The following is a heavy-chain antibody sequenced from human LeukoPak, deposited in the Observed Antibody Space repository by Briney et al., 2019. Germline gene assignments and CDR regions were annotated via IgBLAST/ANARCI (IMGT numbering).Heavy chain of an antibody. Sequence: KTGESLKISSKGSGYSFTNYWIGWVRQMPGKGLEWMGIIYPGDSDTRYSPSFQGQVTISADKSISTAYLQWSSLKASDTGMYYCARQGSSVVPPGGYYYMDVWGKGTTVTVSS. V-gene: IGHV5-51*01. CDR1: GYSFTNYW. J-gene: IGHJ6*03. CDR3: ARQGSSVVPPGGYYYMDV. D-gene: IGHD2-2*01. CDR2: IYPGDSDT.